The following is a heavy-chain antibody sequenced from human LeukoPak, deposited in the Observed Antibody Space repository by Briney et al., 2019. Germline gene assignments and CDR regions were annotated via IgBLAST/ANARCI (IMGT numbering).Heavy chain of an antibody. V-gene: IGHV4-61*08. J-gene: IGHJ3*02. Sequence: SQTLSLTCAVSGGSISSGGYSWSWIRQPPGKGLEWIGYIYYSGSTNYNPSLKSRVTISVDTSKNQFSLKLSSVTAADTAVYYCARFALLNYYDSSGYENDAFDIWGQGTMVTVSS. CDR2: IYYSGST. CDR3: ARFALLNYYDSSGYENDAFDI. D-gene: IGHD3-22*01. CDR1: GGSISSGGYS.